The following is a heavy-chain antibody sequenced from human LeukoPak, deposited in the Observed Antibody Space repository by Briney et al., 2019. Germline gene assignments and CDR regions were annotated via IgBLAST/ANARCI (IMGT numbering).Heavy chain of an antibody. CDR3: AKALIPVYSSGWSSYYYGMDV. CDR1: GFTFSSYA. CDR2: ISGSGGST. Sequence: GGSLRLSCAASGFTFSSYAMSWVRQAPGKGLEWVSAISGSGGSTYYADSVKGRFTISRDNSKNTLYLQMNSLRAEDTAVYYCAKALIPVYSSGWSSYYYGMDVWGQGTTVAVSS. D-gene: IGHD6-19*01. J-gene: IGHJ6*02. V-gene: IGHV3-23*01.